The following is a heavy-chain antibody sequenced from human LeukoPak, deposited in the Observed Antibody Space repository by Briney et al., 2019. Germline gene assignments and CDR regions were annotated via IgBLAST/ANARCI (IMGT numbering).Heavy chain of an antibody. D-gene: IGHD3-22*01. CDR3: ARDPYDPSENNRGFDS. J-gene: IGHJ4*02. Sequence: PGGSLRLSCAASGFTFSSYWMHWVRQGPGEGLVWVSRIKGDGSSTTYAGSVKGRFTVSRDNAKNTLNLQMNSLRVDDTAVYFCARDPYDPSENNRGFDSWGQGTLVTVSS. CDR1: GFTFSSYW. V-gene: IGHV3-74*01. CDR2: IKGDGSST.